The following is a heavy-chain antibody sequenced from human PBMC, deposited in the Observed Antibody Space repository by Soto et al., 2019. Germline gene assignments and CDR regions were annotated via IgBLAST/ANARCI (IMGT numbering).Heavy chain of an antibody. CDR1: GFTFTRSA. J-gene: IGHJ6*02. Sequence: GASVKVCCKASGFTFTRSAMQWVRQARGQRLEWIGWIVVGSGNTNYAQKFQERVTIARDMSTSTAYMELSSLRSEDTAVYYCARSSKENWNYAGMDVWR. CDR2: IVVGSGNT. CDR3: ARSSKENWNYAGMDV. V-gene: IGHV1-58*02. D-gene: IGHD1-1*01.